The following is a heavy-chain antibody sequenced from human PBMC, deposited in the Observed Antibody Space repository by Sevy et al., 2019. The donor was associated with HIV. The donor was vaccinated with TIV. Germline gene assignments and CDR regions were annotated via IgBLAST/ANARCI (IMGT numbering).Heavy chain of an antibody. CDR2: MSPKSGNT. D-gene: IGHD2-8*02. CDR1: GYTFTSYD. J-gene: IGHJ6*02. Sequence: ASVKVSCKSSGYTFTSYDIHWVRQAAGQGLEWMGWMSPKSGNTGYAQKFKGRVIMTRDTSISPAYMELSSLRSEDTAVYYCARWWGTSYYYYYAMDVWGQWTTVTVSS. V-gene: IGHV1-8*01. CDR3: ARWWGTSYYYYYAMDV.